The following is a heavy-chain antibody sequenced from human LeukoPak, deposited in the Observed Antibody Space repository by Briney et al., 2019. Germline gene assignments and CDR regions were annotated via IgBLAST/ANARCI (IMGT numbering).Heavy chain of an antibody. Sequence: SQTLSLTCAISGDSVSSNSAAWNWIRQSPSRGLEWLGRTYYGSKWYNDYAVSVKSRITINPDTSKNQFSLQLNSVTPEDTAVYYCARVGTYYDILTGYPTPFYYGMDVWGQGTTVTVSS. D-gene: IGHD3-9*01. CDR2: TYYGSKWYN. CDR3: ARVGTYYDILTGYPTPFYYGMDV. J-gene: IGHJ6*02. V-gene: IGHV6-1*01. CDR1: GDSVSSNSAA.